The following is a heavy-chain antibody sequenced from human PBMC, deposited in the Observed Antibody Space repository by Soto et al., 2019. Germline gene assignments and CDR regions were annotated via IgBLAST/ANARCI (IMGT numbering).Heavy chain of an antibody. D-gene: IGHD3-16*01. CDR3: WKGRTVSPFGIRLTYYGMDV. Sequence: QVQLVESGGGVVQPGRSLRLSCAASGFTFSSYGMHWVRQAPGKGLEGVAVRSYDGSNKYYADSVKGRFTISRDNSKKQLHLQMNSLRAEDTAVYYCWKGRTVSPFGIRLTYYGMDVWGQGTTVTVSS. J-gene: IGHJ6*02. V-gene: IGHV3-30*18. CDR1: GFTFSSYG. CDR2: RSYDGSNK.